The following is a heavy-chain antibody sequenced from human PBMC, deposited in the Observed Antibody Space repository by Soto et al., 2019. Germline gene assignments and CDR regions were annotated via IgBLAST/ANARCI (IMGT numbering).Heavy chain of an antibody. CDR1: GRSISSNNW. V-gene: IGHV4-4*02. CDR3: ARLECGWLYGDYDDCYLDF. J-gene: IGHJ4*02. Sequence: PSETLSLTCAVSGRSISSNNWWSGGRQPPEKGLEGNGEIYHGGSSNYNPSLKSRVTISVDKSMNQFSLKLSCVTAADTAVYYCARLECGWLYGDYDDCYLDFWGQGTLV. D-gene: IGHD4-17*01. CDR2: IYHGGSS.